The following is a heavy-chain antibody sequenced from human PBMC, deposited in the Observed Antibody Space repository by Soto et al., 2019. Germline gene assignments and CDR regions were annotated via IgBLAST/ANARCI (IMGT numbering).Heavy chain of an antibody. CDR2: IKSKTDGGTT. CDR3: TTDTIFGVVMYYYYYGMGV. Sequence: GGSLRLSCAASGFTFSNAWMSWVRQAPGKGLEWVGRIKSKTDGGTTDYAAPVKGRFTISRDDSKNTLYLQMNSLKTEDTAVYYCTTDTIFGVVMYYYYYGMGVWGQGTTVTVSS. CDR1: GFTFSNAW. V-gene: IGHV3-15*01. D-gene: IGHD3-3*01. J-gene: IGHJ6*02.